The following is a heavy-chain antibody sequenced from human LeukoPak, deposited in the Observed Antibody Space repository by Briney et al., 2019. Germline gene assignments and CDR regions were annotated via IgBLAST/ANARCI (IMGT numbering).Heavy chain of an antibody. J-gene: IGHJ4*02. D-gene: IGHD7-27*01. V-gene: IGHV3-30*02. CDR3: ANGLSGDLGPLGY. CDR1: GFTFSSYG. CDR2: IRYDGSNK. Sequence: PGGSLRLSCAASGFTFSSYGMHWVRQAPGKGLEWVAFIRYDGSNKYYADSVKGRFTISRDNSKNTPYLQMNSLRAEDTAVYYCANGLSGDLGPLGYWGQGTLVTASS.